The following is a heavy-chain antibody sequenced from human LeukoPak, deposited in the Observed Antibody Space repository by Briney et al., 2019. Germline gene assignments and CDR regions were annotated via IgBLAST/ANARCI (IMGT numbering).Heavy chain of an antibody. J-gene: IGHJ6*02. V-gene: IGHV3-30-3*01. Sequence: PGRSLRLSCAASGFTFSSYAMHWVRQAPGKGLEWVAVISYDGSNKYYADSVKGRFTISRDNSKNTLYLQMNSLRAEDTAVYYCAKELEWAYYYGMDVWGQGTTVTVSS. CDR1: GFTFSSYA. CDR2: ISYDGSNK. D-gene: IGHD1-1*01. CDR3: AKELEWAYYYGMDV.